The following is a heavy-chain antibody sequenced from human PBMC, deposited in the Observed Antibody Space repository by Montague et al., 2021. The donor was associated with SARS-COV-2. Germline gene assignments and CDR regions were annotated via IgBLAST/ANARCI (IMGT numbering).Heavy chain of an antibody. CDR1: GGSISSHY. Sequence: SETLSLTCAVSGGSISSHYWSFIRQPPGKGLEWIAYINYSGGTNXNPSLKSRVTISVDTSKNHFSLQLRSVTPADTAVYFCARATSVRGAVNWFDPWGQGTLVTASS. D-gene: IGHD3-10*01. J-gene: IGHJ5*02. CDR3: ARATSVRGAVNWFDP. CDR2: INYSGGT. V-gene: IGHV4-59*11.